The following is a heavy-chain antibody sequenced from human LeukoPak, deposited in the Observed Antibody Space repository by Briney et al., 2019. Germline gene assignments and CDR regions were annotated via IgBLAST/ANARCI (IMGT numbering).Heavy chain of an antibody. D-gene: IGHD3-3*01. J-gene: IGHJ6*04. CDR1: GFTFSSYA. Sequence: GGSLRLSCAASGFTFSSYAMSWVRQAPGKGLEWVSAISGSGGSTYYADSVKGRFTIPRDNSKNTLYLQMNSLRAEDTAVYYCAIDERITIFGVVPMDVWGKGTTVTVSS. CDR3: AIDERITIFGVVPMDV. CDR2: ISGSGGST. V-gene: IGHV3-23*01.